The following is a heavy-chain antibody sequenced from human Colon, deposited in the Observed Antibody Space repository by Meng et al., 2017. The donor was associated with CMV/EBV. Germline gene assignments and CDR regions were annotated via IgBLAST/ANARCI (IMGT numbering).Heavy chain of an antibody. Sequence: SETLSLTCNVSGGSISSSSYYWGWLRQPPGKGLEWIGSMYYSGNTDYNPSLKSRVTISVALSKNQFSLKLSSVTAADTAVYYCARDSLRAHSAVRRRIDYWGQGTLVTVSS. V-gene: IGHV4-39*07. CDR2: MYYSGNT. J-gene: IGHJ4*02. D-gene: IGHD6-6*01. CDR3: ARDSLRAHSAVRRRIDY. CDR1: GGSISSSSYY.